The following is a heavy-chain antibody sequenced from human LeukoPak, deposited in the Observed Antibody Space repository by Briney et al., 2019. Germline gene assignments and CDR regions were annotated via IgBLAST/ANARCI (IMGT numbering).Heavy chain of an antibody. CDR2: ISSSGSTI. D-gene: IGHD6-13*01. J-gene: IGHJ3*02. Sequence: GGSLRLSCAASGFTFSSYEMNWVRQAPGKGLEWVSYISSSGSTIYYADSVKGRFTISRDNAKNSLYLQMNSPRAEDTALYYCASHIAAAADDAFDIWGQGTMVTVSS. CDR1: GFTFSSYE. CDR3: ASHIAAAADDAFDI. V-gene: IGHV3-48*03.